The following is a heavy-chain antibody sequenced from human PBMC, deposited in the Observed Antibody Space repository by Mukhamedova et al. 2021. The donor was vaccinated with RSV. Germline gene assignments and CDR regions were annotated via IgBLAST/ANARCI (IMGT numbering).Heavy chain of an antibody. D-gene: IGHD6-13*01. J-gene: IGHJ5*02. Sequence: VSSYYWSWIRQPPGKGLEWIGYIYYSGSTNYNPSLKSRVTISVDTSKNQFSLKLSSVTAADTAVYYCARTDSISWYVWFDPWGQGT. CDR2: IYYSGST. CDR1: VSSYY. CDR3: ARTDSISWYVWFDP. V-gene: IGHV4-59*02.